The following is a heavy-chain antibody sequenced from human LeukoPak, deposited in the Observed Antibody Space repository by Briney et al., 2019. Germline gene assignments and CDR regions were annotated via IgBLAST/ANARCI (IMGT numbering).Heavy chain of an antibody. J-gene: IGHJ4*02. V-gene: IGHV3-23*01. CDR3: ADTAREALYYFDY. D-gene: IGHD6-25*01. CDR1: TFSPTSYA. Sequence: GGSLMLCIVASTFSPTSYAMRWVRQAPGKGLEWVSAISGSGGSTYYADSVKGRFTIARDNSKNSMYLQMHSLRAEDTAVYYCADTAREALYYFDYWGQGTLVTVSS. CDR2: ISGSGGST.